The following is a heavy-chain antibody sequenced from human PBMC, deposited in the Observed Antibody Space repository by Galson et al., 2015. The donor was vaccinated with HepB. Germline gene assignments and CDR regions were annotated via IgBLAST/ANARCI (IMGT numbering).Heavy chain of an antibody. CDR3: ARPNFYGDPQNYYYYGMDV. CDR2: ISSSSSTI. D-gene: IGHD4-17*01. J-gene: IGHJ6*02. Sequence: SLRLSCAASGFTFSSYSMNWVRQAPGKGLEWVSYISSSSSTIYYADSVKGRFTISRDNAKNSLYLQMNSLRDEDTAVYYCARPNFYGDPQNYYYYGMDVWGQGTTVTVSS. CDR1: GFTFSSYS. V-gene: IGHV3-48*02.